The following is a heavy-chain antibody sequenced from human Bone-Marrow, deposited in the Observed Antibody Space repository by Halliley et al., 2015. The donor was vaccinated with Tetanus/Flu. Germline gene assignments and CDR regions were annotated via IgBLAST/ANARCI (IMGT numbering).Heavy chain of an antibody. CDR1: GGSISGSRNY. J-gene: IGHJ3*01. CDR2: VYDTGST. V-gene: IGHV4-39*01. D-gene: IGHD3-16*01. Sequence: TLSLTCIVSGGSISGSRNYWGWIRQPPGKGLEWIGNVYDTGSTYYNPSFRSRVTVDTSKNQFSLQLTYVTAADTAVYYCARLDTSREENAFEVGGQGTMVTVSS. CDR3: ARLDTSREENAFEV.